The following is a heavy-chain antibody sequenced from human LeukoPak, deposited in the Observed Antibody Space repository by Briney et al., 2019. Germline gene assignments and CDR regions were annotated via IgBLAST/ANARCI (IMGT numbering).Heavy chain of an antibody. V-gene: IGHV1-69*05. Sequence: SVKVSCKASGGTFSSYAISWVRQAPGQGLEWMGGIIPIFGTANYAQKFQGRVTITTDESTSTAYMERSSLRSEDTAVYYCARDMEYCSSTSCYVLDYWGQGTLVTVSS. CDR2: IIPIFGTA. CDR1: GGTFSSYA. D-gene: IGHD2-2*01. J-gene: IGHJ4*02. CDR3: ARDMEYCSSTSCYVLDY.